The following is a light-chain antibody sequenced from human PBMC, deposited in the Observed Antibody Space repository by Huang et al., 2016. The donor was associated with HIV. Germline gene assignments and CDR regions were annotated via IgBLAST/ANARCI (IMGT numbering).Light chain of an antibody. CDR2: WAS. CDR3: QQYYSTLPT. V-gene: IGKV4-1*01. J-gene: IGKJ5*01. Sequence: DIVMTQSPDSLAVSLGERATINCKSSQSVSYSSNNKNYLAWYQQKPGQPPKLLIYWASTLESGVPDRFSGSGSGTDFTLSISSLQAEDVAVYYCQQYYSTLPTFGQGTRLEIK. CDR1: QSVSYSSNNKNY.